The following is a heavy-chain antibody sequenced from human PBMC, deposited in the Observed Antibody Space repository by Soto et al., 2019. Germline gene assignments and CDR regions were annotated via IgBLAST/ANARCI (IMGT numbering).Heavy chain of an antibody. CDR2: INTNTGDT. V-gene: IGHV1-2*04. D-gene: IGHD1-26*01. CDR1: GYPFTGYH. J-gene: IGHJ5*02. CDR3: ARWVGASNWFDP. Sequence: ASVKVSCKASGYPFTGYHIQWVRQAPGQGLEWMGWINTNTGDTMYAQKFQGWVTMTRDTSINTAYMELSRLRSDDTAVYYCARWVGASNWFDPWGQGTLVTV.